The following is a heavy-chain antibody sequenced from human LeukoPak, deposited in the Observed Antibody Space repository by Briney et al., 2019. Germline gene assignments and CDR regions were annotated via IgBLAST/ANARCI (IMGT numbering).Heavy chain of an antibody. J-gene: IGHJ4*02. D-gene: IGHD4-23*01. V-gene: IGHV4-38-2*01. CDR1: GYSISSGYY. CDR3: ARGRSGYGGNSGIAGCDY. CDR2: IYRTGET. Sequence: SETLSLTCAVSGYSISSGYYWGWIRQPPGKGLEWIGSIYRTGETHYNPSLKSRLTMSVDTSKNQFSLKLNSLTAADTAVYYCARGRSGYGGNSGIAGCDYWGQGTLVTVSS.